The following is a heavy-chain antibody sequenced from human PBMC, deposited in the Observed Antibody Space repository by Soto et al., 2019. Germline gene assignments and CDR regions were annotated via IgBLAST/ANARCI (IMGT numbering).Heavy chain of an antibody. CDR2: IKQDGSEK. CDR1: GFTFSSYW. CDR3: ARGAYFDY. V-gene: IGHV3-7*03. J-gene: IGHJ4*02. Sequence: PGGSLRLSCAASGFTFSSYWMSSVRQGPGKGLEWVANIKQDGSEKYYVDSVKGRFTISRDDAKNSLYLQMNSLRAEDTAVYYCARGAYFDYWAQGSLVTVAS.